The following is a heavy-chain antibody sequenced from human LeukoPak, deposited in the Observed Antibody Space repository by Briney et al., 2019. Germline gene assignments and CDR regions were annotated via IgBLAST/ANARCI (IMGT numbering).Heavy chain of an antibody. Sequence: GGSLRLSCAASGFTFSSFSLHWVRQPPGKGLEWVSSISGSSSSIYYAGSVNGRFTVSRDNAESTVFLHMSSLRVEDTATYYCARGPHGDLDCWGQGTLVAVSS. CDR2: ISGSSSSI. J-gene: IGHJ4*02. V-gene: IGHV3-21*01. CDR3: ARGPHGDLDC. CDR1: GFTFSSFS. D-gene: IGHD4-17*01.